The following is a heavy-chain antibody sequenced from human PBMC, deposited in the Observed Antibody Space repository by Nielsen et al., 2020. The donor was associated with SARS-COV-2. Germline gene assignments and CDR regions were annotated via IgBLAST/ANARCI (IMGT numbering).Heavy chain of an antibody. J-gene: IGHJ6*02. V-gene: IGHV3-30-3*01. Sequence: GESLKISCAASGFTFSSYAMHWVRQAPGKGLEWVAVISYDGSNKYYADSVKGRFTISRDNPKNTLYLQMNSLRAEDTAVYYCAKEAGYYGSGSYPYYYYYYGMDVWGQGTTVTVSS. D-gene: IGHD3-10*01. CDR1: GFTFSSYA. CDR2: ISYDGSNK. CDR3: AKEAGYYGSGSYPYYYYYYGMDV.